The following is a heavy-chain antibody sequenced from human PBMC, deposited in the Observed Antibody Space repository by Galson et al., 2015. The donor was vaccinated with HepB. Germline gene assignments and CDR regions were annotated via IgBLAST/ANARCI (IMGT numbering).Heavy chain of an antibody. V-gene: IGHV1-3*01. J-gene: IGHJ4*02. CDR2: INAGNGNT. CDR1: GYTFTSYA. Sequence: SVKVSCKASGYTFTSYAMHWVRQAPGQRLEWMGWINAGNGNTKYSQKFQGRVTITRDTSASTAYMELSSLRSEDTAVYYCARDPSYNWNLGYYFDYWGQGTLVTVSP. CDR3: ARDPSYNWNLGYYFDY. D-gene: IGHD1-20*01.